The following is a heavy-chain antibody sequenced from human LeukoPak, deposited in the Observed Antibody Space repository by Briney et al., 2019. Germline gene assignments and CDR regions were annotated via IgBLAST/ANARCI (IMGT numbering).Heavy chain of an antibody. J-gene: IGHJ4*02. V-gene: IGHV3-30*02. CDR1: GSTFSSYG. CDR3: AKEDSSSSDY. D-gene: IGHD6-6*01. CDR2: IRYDGSNK. Sequence: GGSLRLSCAASGSTFSSYGMHWVRQAPGKGLEWVAFIRYDGSNKYYADSVKGRFTISRDNSKNTLYLQMNSLRAEDTAVYYCAKEDSSSSDYWGQGTLVTVSS.